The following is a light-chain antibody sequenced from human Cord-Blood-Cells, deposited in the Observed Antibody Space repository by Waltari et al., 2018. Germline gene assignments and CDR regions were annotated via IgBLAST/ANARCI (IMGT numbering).Light chain of an antibody. V-gene: IGLV1-47*02. CDR3: AAWDDSLSGV. CDR2: SNN. CDR1: SSHTASHY. Sequence: HSVLTRPPSASGTPGQRVTISCSGSSSHTASHYVYWYQQRPGTAPKLLIYSNNQRPSGVPDRFSGSKSGTAASLAISGLRSEEEADYYCAAWDDSLSGVFGGGTKLTVL. J-gene: IGLJ3*02.